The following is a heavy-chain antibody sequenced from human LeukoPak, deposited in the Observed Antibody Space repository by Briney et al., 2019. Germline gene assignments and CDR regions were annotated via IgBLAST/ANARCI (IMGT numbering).Heavy chain of an antibody. V-gene: IGHV3-30-3*01. Sequence: GGALRLSCAASGFTFSSYARHWVRQAPGKGLEWVAVISYDGSNKYYADSVNGRFTVSRDNSKNTLYLHMNRLRAEDTAVYYCASSGYSYGHRRYYFDYWGQGTLVTVSS. CDR2: ISYDGSNK. J-gene: IGHJ4*02. CDR3: ASSGYSYGHRRYYFDY. CDR1: GFTFSSYA. D-gene: IGHD5-18*01.